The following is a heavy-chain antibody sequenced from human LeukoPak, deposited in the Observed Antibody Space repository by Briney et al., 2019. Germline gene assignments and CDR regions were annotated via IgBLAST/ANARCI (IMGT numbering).Heavy chain of an antibody. J-gene: IGHJ4*02. D-gene: IGHD2-2*01. Sequence: PGESLRLSCTASGFALDDHGMSWVRQVPGKGLEWVSAINWSGGSTGYADPLRGRFTISRDNAKNSLYLPMDSLRPEDTALYYCARAPITSPFYFDYWGQGTLVTVSS. V-gene: IGHV3-20*04. CDR1: GFALDDHG. CDR3: ARAPITSPFYFDY. CDR2: INWSGGST.